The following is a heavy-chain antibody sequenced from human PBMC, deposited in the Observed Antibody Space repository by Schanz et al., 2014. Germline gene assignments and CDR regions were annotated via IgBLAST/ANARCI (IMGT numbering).Heavy chain of an antibody. CDR2: FIVDSGNT. CDR3: ARAHGNNWYGKGLDY. Sequence: EVQLLESGGGLVRPGGSLRLSCAASGFTFSNYAMSWVRQAPGKGLEWVSGFIVDSGNTYYAGSVKGRFTISRDNSKNTLYLQMNSLRADDTAVYFCARAHGNNWYGKGLDYWGQGTQXTVSS. V-gene: IGHV3-23*01. J-gene: IGHJ4*02. CDR1: GFTFSNYA. D-gene: IGHD1-1*01.